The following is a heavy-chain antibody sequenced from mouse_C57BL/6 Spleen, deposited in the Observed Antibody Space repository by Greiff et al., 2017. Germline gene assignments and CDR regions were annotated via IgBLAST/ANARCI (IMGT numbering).Heavy chain of an antibody. V-gene: IGHV1-53*01. Sequence: QVHVKQPGTELVKPGASVKLSCKASGYTFTSYWMHWVKQRPGQGLEWIGNINPSTGGTNYNEKFKSKATLTVNKSSSTAYMQLSSLTSEDSAVYYCARGITTVVEGDYYAMDYWGQGTSVTVSS. J-gene: IGHJ4*01. CDR1: GYTFTSYW. CDR3: ARGITTVVEGDYYAMDY. D-gene: IGHD1-1*01. CDR2: INPSTGGT.